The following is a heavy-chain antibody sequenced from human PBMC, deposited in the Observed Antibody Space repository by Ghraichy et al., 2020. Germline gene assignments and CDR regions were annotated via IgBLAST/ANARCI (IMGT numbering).Heavy chain of an antibody. CDR2: IGASGGTT. J-gene: IGHJ4*02. CDR1: GFTFSKYT. CDR3: AKDQLWRVKARVFDD. D-gene: IGHD5-18*01. V-gene: IGHV3-23*01. Sequence: GSLRLSCAASGFTFSKYTMNWVRQAPGKGLEWVSGIGASGGTTYYADSVKGRFTISRDNSKNTLYLQMNSLRAEDTAMYYCAKDQLWRVKARVFDDWGQGTPVTVSS.